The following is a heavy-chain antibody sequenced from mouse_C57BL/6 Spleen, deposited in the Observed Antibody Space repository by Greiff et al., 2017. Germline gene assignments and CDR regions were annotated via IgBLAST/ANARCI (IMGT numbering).Heavy chain of an antibody. V-gene: IGHV1-39*01. D-gene: IGHD3-2*02. CDR1: GYSFTDYN. J-gene: IGHJ2*01. CDR2: INPYYGTT. CDR3: ASGGTAQAYY. Sequence: LVKPGASVKISCKSSGYSFTDYNMNLVKQSNGKSLQWTGVINPYYGTTSYNQKFNGKATLTVDQSSSTAYMQLKSLTSEDSEVYYCASGGTAQAYYWGQGTTLTVSS.